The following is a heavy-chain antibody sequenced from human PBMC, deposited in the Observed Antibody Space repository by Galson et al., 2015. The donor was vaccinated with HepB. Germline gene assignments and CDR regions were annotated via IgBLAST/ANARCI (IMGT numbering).Heavy chain of an antibody. CDR3: ARDTYGWGTPFDY. CDR1: GFPFSNYY. D-gene: IGHD3-16*01. Sequence: SLRLSCAVSGFPFSNYYMRWLRQAPGLGLEWVANINPDGSETHYVDSVRGRFTVSRDNAKKSLFLQMNTLGAEDTAVYYCARDTYGWGTPFDYWGQGTLVTVSS. J-gene: IGHJ4*02. V-gene: IGHV3-7*03. CDR2: INPDGSET.